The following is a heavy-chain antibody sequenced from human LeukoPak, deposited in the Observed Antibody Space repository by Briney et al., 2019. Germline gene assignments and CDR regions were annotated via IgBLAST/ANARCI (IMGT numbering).Heavy chain of an antibody. CDR3: ARGDYYDSSGYYPDDNFDY. V-gene: IGHV3-30-3*01. Sequence: GGSLRLSCAASGFTFSSYAMHWVRQAPGKGLEWVAVISYDGSNKYYADSVKGRFTISRDNPKNTLYLQMNSLRAEDTAVYYCARGDYYDSSGYYPDDNFDYWGQGTPVTVSS. CDR1: GFTFSSYA. CDR2: ISYDGSNK. J-gene: IGHJ4*02. D-gene: IGHD3-22*01.